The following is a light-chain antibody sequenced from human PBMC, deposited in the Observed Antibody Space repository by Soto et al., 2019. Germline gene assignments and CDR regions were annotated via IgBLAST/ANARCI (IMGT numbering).Light chain of an antibody. Sequence: QSVLTQPASVSGSPGQSITISCTGTSSDVGGYNYVSWYQQLPGKAPKLMIYDVSNRPSGVSNRFSGSKSGNTASLTTSGLQAEDEADYYCSSYTSGSTLEVFGTGTKVTVL. CDR2: DVS. V-gene: IGLV2-14*03. J-gene: IGLJ1*01. CDR3: SSYTSGSTLEV. CDR1: SSDVGGYNY.